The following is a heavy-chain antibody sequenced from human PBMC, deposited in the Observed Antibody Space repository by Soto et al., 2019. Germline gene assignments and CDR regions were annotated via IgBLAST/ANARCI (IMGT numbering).Heavy chain of an antibody. CDR3: ARDSPPIAS. CDR1: GYTFTSNY. D-gene: IGHD3-3*02. Sequence: QVQLVQSGAEVKKPGASVKVSCKASGYTFTSNYISWVRQAPGKGLEWMGGISASNGNTNYPQKPQGRVTMTTDTSTSTAYMELRSLRSYDTAVYYCARDSPPIASWGQGTLVTVSS. CDR2: ISASNGNT. J-gene: IGHJ5*02. V-gene: IGHV1-18*01.